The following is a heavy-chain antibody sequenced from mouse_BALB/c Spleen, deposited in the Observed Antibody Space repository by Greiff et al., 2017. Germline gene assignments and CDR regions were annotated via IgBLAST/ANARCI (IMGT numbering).Heavy chain of an antibody. V-gene: IGHV14-1*02. D-gene: IGHD1-2*01. CDR1: GFNIKDYY. J-gene: IGHJ1*01. Sequence: DVKLVESGAELVRPGALVKLSCKASGFNIKDYYMHWVKQRPEQGLEWIGWIDPENGNTIYDPKFQGKASITADTSSNTAYLQLSSLTSEDTAVYYCARVTTATGWYFDVWGAGTTVTVSS. CDR3: ARVTTATGWYFDV. CDR2: IDPENGNT.